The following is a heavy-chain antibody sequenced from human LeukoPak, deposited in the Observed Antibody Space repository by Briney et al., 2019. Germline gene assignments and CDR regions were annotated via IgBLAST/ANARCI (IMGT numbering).Heavy chain of an antibody. CDR1: GFTFSNIG. CDR2: IKQDGSEK. J-gene: IGHJ4*01. Sequence: GGTLRLSCATSGFTFSNIGMAWVRQAPGKGLEWVANIKQDGSEKTYADSVRGRFTIFRDNAKDSVYLQMNSLRAEDSAIYYCAREGFYFFDFWGQGTLVTVSS. V-gene: IGHV3-7*01. CDR3: AREGFYFFDF.